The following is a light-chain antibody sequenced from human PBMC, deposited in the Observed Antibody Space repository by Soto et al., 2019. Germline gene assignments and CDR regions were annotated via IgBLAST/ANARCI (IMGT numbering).Light chain of an antibody. CDR3: QQYNSYSGT. V-gene: IGKV1-5*01. CDR2: DAS. J-gene: IGKJ2*01. Sequence: DLQIHQSPSTLSASVGDIVTITCRASQSISSWLAWYQQKPGKAPKLLIYDASSLESGVPSRFSGSGSGTEFTLTISSLQPDDFATYYCQQYNSYSGTFGQGTKVDIK. CDR1: QSISSW.